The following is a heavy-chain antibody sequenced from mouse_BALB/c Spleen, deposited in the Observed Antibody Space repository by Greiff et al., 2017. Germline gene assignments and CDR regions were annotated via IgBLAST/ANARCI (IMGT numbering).Heavy chain of an antibody. CDR3: ARQGDYRHGMDY. V-gene: IGHV3-2*02. CDR2: ISYSGST. Sequence: EVKVEESGPGLVKPSQSLSLTCTVTGYSITSDYAWNWIRQFPGNKLEWMGYISYSGSTSYNPSLKSRISITRDTSKNQFFLQLNSVTTEDTATYYCARQGDYRHGMDYWGQGTSVTVSS. CDR1: GYSITSDYA. J-gene: IGHJ4*01. D-gene: IGHD2-14*01.